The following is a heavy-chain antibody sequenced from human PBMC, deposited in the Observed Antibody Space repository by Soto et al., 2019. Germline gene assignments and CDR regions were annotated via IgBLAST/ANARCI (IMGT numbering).Heavy chain of an antibody. CDR1: GFTFSSYA. CDR2: ISYDGSNK. D-gene: IGHD3-9*01. J-gene: IGHJ6*02. CDR3: ATPDMRTTYYDILTGYYMGMDV. V-gene: IGHV3-30-3*01. Sequence: PGGSLRLSCAASGFTFSSYAMHWVRQAPGKGLEWVAVISYDGSNKYYADSVKGRFTISRDNSKNTLYLQMNSLRAEDTAVYYCATPDMRTTYYDILTGYYMGMDVWGQGTTVTVSS.